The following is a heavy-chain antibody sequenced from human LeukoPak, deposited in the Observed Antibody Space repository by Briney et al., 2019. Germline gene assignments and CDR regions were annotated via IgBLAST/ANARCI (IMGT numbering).Heavy chain of an antibody. J-gene: IGHJ3*02. V-gene: IGHV3-30*02. Sequence: GGSLRLSCAASGFTFSSYGMHWVRQAPGKGLEWVAVIWYDGSNKHYADSVKGRFTISRDSSKNMLYLQMNSLRVEDTAVYYCAKGFSSGPWDACDIWGQGTMVTVSS. CDR2: IWYDGSNK. CDR1: GFTFSSYG. CDR3: AKGFSSGPWDACDI. D-gene: IGHD3-22*01.